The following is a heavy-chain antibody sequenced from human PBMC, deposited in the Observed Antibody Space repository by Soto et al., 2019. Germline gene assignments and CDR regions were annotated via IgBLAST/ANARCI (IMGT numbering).Heavy chain of an antibody. J-gene: IGHJ4*02. CDR1: GFTFSSYA. CDR3: AKWTMRDIVVVPAAFLDY. CDR2: ISGSGGST. D-gene: IGHD2-2*01. V-gene: IGHV3-23*01. Sequence: GGSLRLSCAASGFTFSSYAMSWVRQAPGKGLEWVSAISGSGGSTYYADSVKGRFTISRDNSKNTLYLQMNSLRAEDTAVYYCAKWTMRDIVVVPAAFLDYWGQGTLVTVSS.